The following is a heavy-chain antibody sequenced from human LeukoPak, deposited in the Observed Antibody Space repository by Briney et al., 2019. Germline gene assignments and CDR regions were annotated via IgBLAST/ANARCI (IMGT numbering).Heavy chain of an antibody. V-gene: IGHV4-34*01. J-gene: IGHJ5*02. Sequence: PSETLSLTCAVYGGSFSGYYWSWIRQPPGKGLEWIGEINHSGSTNYNPSLKGRVTISLDTSKNQFSLKLSSVTAADTAVYYCARPYYYDSRIDPWGQGTLVTVSS. CDR2: INHSGST. D-gene: IGHD3-22*01. CDR1: GGSFSGYY. CDR3: ARPYYYDSRIDP.